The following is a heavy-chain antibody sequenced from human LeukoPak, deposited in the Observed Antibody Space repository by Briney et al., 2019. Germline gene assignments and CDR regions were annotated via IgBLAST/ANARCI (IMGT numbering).Heavy chain of an antibody. CDR3: AKDTYSSGWPLTYYFDY. CDR2: ISGSGGST. CDR1: GFTFSSYG. J-gene: IGHJ4*02. D-gene: IGHD6-19*01. V-gene: IGHV3-23*01. Sequence: GGSLRLSCAASGFTFSSYGMSWVRQAPGKGLEWVSAISGSGGSTYYADSVKGRFTISRDNSKNTLYLQMNSLRAEDTAVYYCAKDTYSSGWPLTYYFDYWGQGTLVTVSS.